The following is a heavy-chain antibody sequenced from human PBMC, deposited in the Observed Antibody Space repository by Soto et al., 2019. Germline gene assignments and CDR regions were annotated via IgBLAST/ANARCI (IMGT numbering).Heavy chain of an antibody. CDR1: GLIFSSYA. CDR2: ILPIFGTT. Sequence: QVQLVQSGAEVKKPGSSVKVSCKASGLIFSSYAISWVRQAPGQGLEWVGGILPIFGTTNYAQRFKGRVTTTADTTTTTTYLDLSSPRSEYSAVDFCVRGANCDISTCKRYYFPGVDVWSQGTTVTVCS. J-gene: IGHJ6*02. D-gene: IGHD3-9*01. CDR3: VRGANCDISTCKRYYFPGVDV. V-gene: IGHV1-69*06.